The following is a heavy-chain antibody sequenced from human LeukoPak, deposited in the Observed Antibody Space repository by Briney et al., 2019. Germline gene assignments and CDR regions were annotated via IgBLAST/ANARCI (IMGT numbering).Heavy chain of an antibody. J-gene: IGHJ4*02. CDR3: ARGDYYDSSGYPFD. V-gene: IGHV4-39*07. CDR2: IYYSGST. Sequence: SETLSLTCTVSGGSISSSSYYWGWIRQPPGKGLEWIGSIYYSGSTYYNPSLKSRVTISVDTSKNQFSLKLSSVTAADTAVYYCARGDYYDSSGYPFDWGQGTLVTVSS. CDR1: GGSISSSSYY. D-gene: IGHD3-22*01.